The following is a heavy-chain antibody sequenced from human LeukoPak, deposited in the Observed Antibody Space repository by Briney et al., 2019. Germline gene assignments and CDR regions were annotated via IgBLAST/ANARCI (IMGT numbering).Heavy chain of an antibody. V-gene: IGHV3-30*04. Sequence: GGSLRLSCAASGFTFSSYAMHWVRQAPGKGLEWVAVISYDGSNKSYADSVQGRFTISRDKSQNTLYLQMNSLRAEDTAVYYCARDLTLLWFGGDYYGMDVWGQGTTVTVSS. CDR1: GFTFSSYA. CDR2: ISYDGSNK. J-gene: IGHJ6*02. D-gene: IGHD3-10*01. CDR3: ARDLTLLWFGGDYYGMDV.